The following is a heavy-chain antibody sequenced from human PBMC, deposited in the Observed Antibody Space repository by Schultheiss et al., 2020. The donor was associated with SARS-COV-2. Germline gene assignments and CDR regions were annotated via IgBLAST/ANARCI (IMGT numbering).Heavy chain of an antibody. Sequence: SETLSLTCTVSGGSISSSSYYWSWIRQPAGKGLEWIGRIYTSGSTNYNPSLKSRVTMSVDTSKNQFSLKLSSVTAADTAVYYCARGGKYDFWSGYYGYYYYMDVWGKGTTVTVSS. D-gene: IGHD3-3*01. CDR3: ARGGKYDFWSGYYGYYYYMDV. CDR1: GGSISSSSYY. CDR2: IYTSGST. J-gene: IGHJ6*03. V-gene: IGHV4-61*02.